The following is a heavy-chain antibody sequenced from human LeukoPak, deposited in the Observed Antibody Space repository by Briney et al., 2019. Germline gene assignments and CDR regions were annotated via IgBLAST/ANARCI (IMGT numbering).Heavy chain of an antibody. J-gene: IGHJ6*02. CDR2: IWYDGSNK. Sequence: PGGSLRLSCAASGFTFSSYGMHWVRQAPGKGLEWVAVIWYDGSNKYYADCVKGRFTISRDNSKNTLYLQMNSLRAEDTAVYYCARATIPSAPGIRSGTRMDVWGQGTTVTVSS. CDR1: GFTFSSYG. D-gene: IGHD3-10*01. V-gene: IGHV3-33*01. CDR3: ARATIPSAPGIRSGTRMDV.